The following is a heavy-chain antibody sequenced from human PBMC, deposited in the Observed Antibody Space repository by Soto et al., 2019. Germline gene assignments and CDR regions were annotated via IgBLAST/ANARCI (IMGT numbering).Heavy chain of an antibody. CDR1: GFTFSSYA. V-gene: IGHV3-23*01. D-gene: IGHD5-18*01. CDR3: AKDGGYSYGYSPRYYYGMDV. CDR2: ICGSGGST. J-gene: IGHJ6*02. Sequence: EVQLLESGGGLVQPGGSLRLSCAASGFTFSSYAMSLVRQAPGKGLEWVSAICGSGGSTYYADSVKGRFTISRDNSKNTLYLQMNSRRAEDTAVYYCAKDGGYSYGYSPRYYYGMDVWGQGTTVTVSS.